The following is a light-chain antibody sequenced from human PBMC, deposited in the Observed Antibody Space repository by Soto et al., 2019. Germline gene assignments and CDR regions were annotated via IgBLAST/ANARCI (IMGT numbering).Light chain of an antibody. V-gene: IGLV1-40*01. CDR2: GNS. Sequence: QSVLTQPPSVFGAPGQRVTISCTGSSSNIGAGYDVHWYQQLPGTAPKLLIYGNSNRPSGVPDRFSGSKSGTSASLAITGLQAEDEADYYCQSYDSSLSALFGGGTQLTVL. CDR3: QSYDSSLSAL. CDR1: SSNIGAGYD. J-gene: IGLJ3*02.